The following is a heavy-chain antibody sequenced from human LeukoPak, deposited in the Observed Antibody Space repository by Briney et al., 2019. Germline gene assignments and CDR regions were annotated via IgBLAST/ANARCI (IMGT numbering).Heavy chain of an antibody. Sequence: GASVKVSCKASGYTFTGYYMHWVRQAPGQGLEWMGRINPNSGGTNYAQKFQGRVTITRNTSISTAYMELSSLRSEDTAVYYCARKLGYCSSTSCYYWFDPWGQGTLATVSS. CDR1: GYTFTGYY. D-gene: IGHD2-2*01. J-gene: IGHJ5*02. CDR3: ARKLGYCSSTSCYYWFDP. CDR2: INPNSGGT. V-gene: IGHV1-2*06.